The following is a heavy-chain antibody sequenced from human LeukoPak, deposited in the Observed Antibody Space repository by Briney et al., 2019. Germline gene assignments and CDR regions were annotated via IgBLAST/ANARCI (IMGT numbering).Heavy chain of an antibody. Sequence: SVKVSCKASGGTFSNYVISWVRQAPGQGLEWMGRINPIVGIANYRQKFQGRVTITADKSTNTVYMELSNLRSEDTAIYYCGRPANYFGSGTYYIDAFDIWGQGTMVSVSS. J-gene: IGHJ3*02. D-gene: IGHD3-10*01. CDR1: GGTFSNYV. CDR3: GRPANYFGSGTYYIDAFDI. V-gene: IGHV1-69*04. CDR2: INPIVGIA.